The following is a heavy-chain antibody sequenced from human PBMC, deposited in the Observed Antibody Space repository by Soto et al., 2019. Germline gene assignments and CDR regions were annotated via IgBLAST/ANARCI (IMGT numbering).Heavy chain of an antibody. J-gene: IGHJ4*01. Sequence: GGSLRLSCAASGFTFSSYWMHWVRQAPGKGLVWVSRINSDGSSPRYADSVKGRFTISRDNAKHTLYLQMNSLRAEKTGVYYCARMMYYYDSSGDYDYFDYCGQGSLVTVSS. CDR2: INSDGSSP. CDR3: ARMMYYYDSSGDYDYFDY. V-gene: IGHV3-74*01. D-gene: IGHD3-22*01. CDR1: GFTFSSYW.